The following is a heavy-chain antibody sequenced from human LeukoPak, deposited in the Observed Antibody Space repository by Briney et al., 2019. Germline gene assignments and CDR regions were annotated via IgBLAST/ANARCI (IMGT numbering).Heavy chain of an antibody. CDR3: AREGCGGDCCSYYYYGMDV. D-gene: IGHD2-21*02. Sequence: GGSLRLSCAASGFTFSSYSMNWVRQAPGKGLEWVSSISSSSSYIYYADSVKGRFTISRDNAKNSPYLQMNSLRAEDTAVYYCAREGCGGDCCSYYYYGMDVWGQGTTVTVSS. V-gene: IGHV3-21*01. J-gene: IGHJ6*02. CDR2: ISSSSSYI. CDR1: GFTFSSYS.